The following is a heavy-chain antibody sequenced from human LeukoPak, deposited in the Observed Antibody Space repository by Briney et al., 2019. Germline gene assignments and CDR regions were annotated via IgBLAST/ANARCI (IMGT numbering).Heavy chain of an antibody. D-gene: IGHD5-18*01. CDR3: ARRSRGYSYGYLN. V-gene: IGHV1-46*01. CDR2: INPSGGST. Sequence: GASVKVSCTASGYTFTSYYMHWVRQAPGQGLEWMGIINPSGGSTTYAQNFQGRVTMTRDTSTSTVYMELSSLRSEDTAVYYCARRSRGYSYGYLNWGQGTLVTVSS. J-gene: IGHJ4*02. CDR1: GYTFTSYY.